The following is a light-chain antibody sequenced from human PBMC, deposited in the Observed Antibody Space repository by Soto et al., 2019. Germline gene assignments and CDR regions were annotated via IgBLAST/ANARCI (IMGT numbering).Light chain of an antibody. CDR3: AAWDDSLSEF. V-gene: IGLV1-47*01. CDR2: RNN. CDR1: SSNIGSNY. J-gene: IGLJ1*01. Sequence: QLVLTQPPSASGTPGQRVTISCSGSSSNIGSNYVYWYQQLPGTAPKLLIYRNNQRPSGVPDRFSGSKSGTSASLAISGLRSEDEADYYCAAWDDSLSEFFGTGTKVTVL.